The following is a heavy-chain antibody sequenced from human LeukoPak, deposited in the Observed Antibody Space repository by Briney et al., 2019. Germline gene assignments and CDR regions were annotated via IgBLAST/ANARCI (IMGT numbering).Heavy chain of an antibody. CDR3: ARMTYGDYSAEYFQH. CDR2: IYHSGST. J-gene: IGHJ1*01. D-gene: IGHD4-17*01. Sequence: SGTLSLTCAVSGGSISSSNWWSWARQPPGKGLEWIGEIYHSGSTNYNPSLKSRVTISVDKSKNQFSLKLSSVTAADTAVYYCARMTYGDYSAEYFQHWGQGTLVTVSS. V-gene: IGHV4-4*02. CDR1: GGSISSSNW.